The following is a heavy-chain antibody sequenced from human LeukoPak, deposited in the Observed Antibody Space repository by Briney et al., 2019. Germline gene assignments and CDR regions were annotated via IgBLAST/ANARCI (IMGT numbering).Heavy chain of an antibody. D-gene: IGHD6-6*01. CDR1: GFTFSSYW. V-gene: IGHV3-7*01. CDR2: IKQDGSEK. J-gene: IGHJ3*02. Sequence: GESLRLSCAASGFTFSSYWMSWVRQAPGKGLEWVANIKQDGSEKYYVDSVKGRFTISRDNAKNSLYLQMNSLRAEDTAVYYCARDRGVGIAARSRAFDIWGQGTMVTVSS. CDR3: ARDRGVGIAARSRAFDI.